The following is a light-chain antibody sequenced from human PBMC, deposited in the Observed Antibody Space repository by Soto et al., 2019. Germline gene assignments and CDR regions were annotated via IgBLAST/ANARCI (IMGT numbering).Light chain of an antibody. CDR2: GAS. V-gene: IGKV3D-20*02. CDR1: QSVSSSY. Sequence: ELVLTQYQGTLSLSPGRVDTLSCRAIQSVSSSYLAWYEQKPGQAPRLLIYGASNRATGIPDRFIGSGSGTDFTLTITNLDPEAVAVYYCQQRNDGLTFGGGTKVDIK. J-gene: IGKJ4*01. CDR3: QQRNDGLT.